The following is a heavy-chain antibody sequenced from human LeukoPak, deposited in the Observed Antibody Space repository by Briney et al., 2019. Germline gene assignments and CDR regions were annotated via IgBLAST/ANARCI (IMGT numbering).Heavy chain of an antibody. CDR3: VRERTNYYDSSGYY. Sequence: PGGSLRLSCAASGFTFSSYWMSWVRQAPGKGLKWVAKIKKDGSEKYSVDSVKGRFTLSRDNAKNSLYLEMISLRDEDTAVYYCVRERTNYYDSSGYYWGQGTLVTVSS. V-gene: IGHV3-7*05. CDR1: GFTFSSYW. D-gene: IGHD3-22*01. CDR2: IKKDGSEK. J-gene: IGHJ4*02.